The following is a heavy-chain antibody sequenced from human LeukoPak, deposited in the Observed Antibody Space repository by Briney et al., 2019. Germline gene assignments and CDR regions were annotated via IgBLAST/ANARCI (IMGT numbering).Heavy chain of an antibody. Sequence: SQTLSLTCTVSGGSLSSDDYYWIWIRQPPGKGLEGLGNIFYSGCTYHNPSLKSRLPIFLDTSKNQVSPSLDSVTAADTAVYYCAIDDGSGSYSYWGQGTLVTVSS. CDR3: AIDDGSGSYSY. V-gene: IGHV4-30-4*01. CDR2: IFYSGCT. J-gene: IGHJ4*02. CDR1: GGSLSSDDYY. D-gene: IGHD3-10*01.